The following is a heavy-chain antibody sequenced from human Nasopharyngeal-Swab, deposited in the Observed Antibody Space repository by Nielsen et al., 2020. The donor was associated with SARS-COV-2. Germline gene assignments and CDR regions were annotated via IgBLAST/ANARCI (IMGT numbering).Heavy chain of an antibody. CDR1: GGSISSGGYY. V-gene: IGHV4-31*03. J-gene: IGHJ6*02. CDR2: IYYSGST. D-gene: IGHD6-13*01. CDR3: ARASSWAYYYYGMDV. Sequence: SETLSLTCTVSGGSISSGGYYWSWIRQHPGKGLEWIGYIYYSGSTYYNPSLKSRVTISVDTSKNQFSVKLSSVTAADTAVYYCARASSWAYYYYGMDVWGQGTTVTVSS.